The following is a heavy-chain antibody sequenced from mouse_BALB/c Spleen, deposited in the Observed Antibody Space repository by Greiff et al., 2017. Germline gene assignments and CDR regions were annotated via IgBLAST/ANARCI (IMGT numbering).Heavy chain of an antibody. V-gene: IGHV5-17*02. CDR1: GFTFSSFG. D-gene: IGHD2-1*01. CDR2: ISSGSSTI. J-gene: IGHJ2*01. Sequence: EVQLVESGGGLVQPGGSRKLSCAASGFTFSSFGMHWVRQAPEKGLEWVAYISSGSSTIYYADTVKGRFTISRDNPKNTLFLQMTSLRSEDTAMYYCARSNYGNSFDYWGQGTTLTVSS. CDR3: ARSNYGNSFDY.